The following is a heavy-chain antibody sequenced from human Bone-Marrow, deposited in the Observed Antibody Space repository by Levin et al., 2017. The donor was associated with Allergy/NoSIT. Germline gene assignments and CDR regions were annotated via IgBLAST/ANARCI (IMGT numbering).Heavy chain of an antibody. CDR1: GGSIRNYY. J-gene: IGHJ6*02. Sequence: PSQTLSLTCTVSGGSIRNYYWTWIRQPPGKGLEWIGNIYNSGSTTYNPSLKSRVTISVDTAKNVFSLNLRFVTAADTAVYYCVREGSERVFGPAYYYGMDVWGQGTTVTISS. CDR2: IYNSGST. CDR3: VREGSERVFGPAYYYGMDV. V-gene: IGHV4-59*01. D-gene: IGHD3/OR15-3a*01.